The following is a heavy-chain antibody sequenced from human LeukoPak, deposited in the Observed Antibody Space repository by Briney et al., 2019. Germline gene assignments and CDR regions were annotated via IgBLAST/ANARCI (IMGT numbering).Heavy chain of an antibody. CDR1: GYRFTSYW. J-gene: IGHJ4*02. Sequence: MLGESLKISCKGSGYRFTSYWIGWVRQMPGKGLEWMGIIYPGDSDTRYSPSFQGQVTISADKSISTAYLQWSSLKASDTAMYYCARRVGGSSPRGYFDSWGQGTLVTVSS. CDR3: ARRVGGSSPRGYFDS. D-gene: IGHD2-2*01. V-gene: IGHV5-51*01. CDR2: IYPGDSDT.